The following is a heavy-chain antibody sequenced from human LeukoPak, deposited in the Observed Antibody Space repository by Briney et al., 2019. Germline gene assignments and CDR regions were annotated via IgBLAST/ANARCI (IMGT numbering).Heavy chain of an antibody. CDR2: ISSSSSYI. D-gene: IGHD3-22*01. V-gene: IGHV3-21*04. J-gene: IGHJ4*02. CDR1: GFTFSSYS. CDR3: AILTYYDSSGYLEY. Sequence: PGGSLRLSCAASGFTFSSYSMNWVRQAPGKGLEWVSSISSSSSYIYYADSVKGRFTISRDNSKNTLYLQMNSLRAEDTAVYYCAILTYYDSSGYLEYWGQGTLVTVSS.